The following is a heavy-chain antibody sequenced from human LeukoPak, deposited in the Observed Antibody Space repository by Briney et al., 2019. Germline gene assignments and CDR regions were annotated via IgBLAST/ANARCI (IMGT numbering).Heavy chain of an antibody. CDR1: GYTFTNYW. V-gene: IGHV5-51*01. Sequence: GESLQISCQGSGYTFTNYWIGWVRQLPGKGLEWMGLIYPGDSDTKYSPSFQGQVTISADKSINTAYLQWSSLKASDTAMYYCARQPSNYGDYYDYWAQGTLVTVSS. J-gene: IGHJ4*02. CDR3: ARQPSNYGDYYDY. CDR2: IYPGDSDT. D-gene: IGHD4-17*01.